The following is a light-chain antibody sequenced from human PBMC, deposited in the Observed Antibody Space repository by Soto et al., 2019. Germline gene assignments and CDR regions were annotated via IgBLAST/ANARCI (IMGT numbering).Light chain of an antibody. CDR1: QSLSSGY. CDR3: QQYGTSPRT. Sequence: PGERATLSCRASQSLSSGYLAWYQQKPGQAPRILIYAASSRATGIPDRFSGSGSGTDFSLTISRLEPEDFAVYYCQQYGTSPRTFGQGTKVDIK. J-gene: IGKJ1*01. V-gene: IGKV3-20*01. CDR2: AAS.